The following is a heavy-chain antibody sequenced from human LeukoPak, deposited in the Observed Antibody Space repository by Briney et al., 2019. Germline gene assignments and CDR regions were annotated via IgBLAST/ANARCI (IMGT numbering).Heavy chain of an antibody. CDR2: IYYSGTT. J-gene: IGHJ3*02. Sequence: PSETLSLTCTVSGGSISSGNYYWGWIRQPPGKGLEWIGSIYYSGTTYYNPSLKSRVTISVDTSKNQFPLRLSSVTAADTAVYYCARLLYSSGWYSAFDIWGQGTMVTVSS. V-gene: IGHV4-39*01. CDR3: ARLLYSSGWYSAFDI. CDR1: GGSISSGNYY. D-gene: IGHD6-19*01.